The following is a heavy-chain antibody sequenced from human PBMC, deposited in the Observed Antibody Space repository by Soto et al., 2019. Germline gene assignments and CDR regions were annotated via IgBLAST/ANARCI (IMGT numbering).Heavy chain of an antibody. D-gene: IGHD2-2*01. CDR1: GFTFSTYG. CDR2: IWYDGSNK. J-gene: IGHJ6*02. Sequence: QVQLVESGGGVVQPGRSLRLSCAASGFTFSTYGMHWVRQAPGKGLEWVAVIWYDGSNKYYADSVKGRFTISRDNSKNTLYLQMNSLRAEDTAVYYCARDFVVVPAHPYYGMDVWGQGTTVTVSS. CDR3: ARDFVVVPAHPYYGMDV. V-gene: IGHV3-33*01.